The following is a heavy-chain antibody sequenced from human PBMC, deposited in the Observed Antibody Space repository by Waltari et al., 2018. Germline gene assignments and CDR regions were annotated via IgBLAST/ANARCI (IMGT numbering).Heavy chain of an antibody. CDR2: ISYDGSNK. CDR1: GFTFSSYG. J-gene: IGHJ6*02. D-gene: IGHD2-21*02. V-gene: IGHV3-30*18. CDR3: AKDDEHIVVVTAMGGMDV. Sequence: QVQLVESGGGVVQPGRSLRLSCAASGFTFSSYGMHWVRQAPGQGLEWVAVISYDGSNKYYADSVKGRFTISRDNSKNTLYLQMNSLRAEDTAVYYCAKDDEHIVVVTAMGGMDVWGQGTTVTVSS.